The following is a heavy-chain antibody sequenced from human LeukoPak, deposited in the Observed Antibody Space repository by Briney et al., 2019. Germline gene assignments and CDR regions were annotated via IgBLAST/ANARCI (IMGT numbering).Heavy chain of an antibody. CDR3: ARGGTGYGLYYYYYYYMDV. D-gene: IGHD5-18*01. CDR2: IYYSGST. J-gene: IGHJ6*03. CDR1: GGSISSYY. V-gene: IGHV4-59*01. Sequence: SETLSLACTVSGGSISSYYWSWIRQPPGKGLEWIGYIYYSGSTNYNPSLKSRVTISVDTSKNQFSLKLSSVTAAGTAVYYCARGGTGYGLYYYYYYYMDVWGKGTTVTVSS.